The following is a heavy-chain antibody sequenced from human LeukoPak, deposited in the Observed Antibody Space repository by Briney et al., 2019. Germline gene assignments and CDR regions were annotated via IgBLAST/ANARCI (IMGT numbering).Heavy chain of an antibody. CDR2: IYSGGST. Sequence: GGSLRLSCAASGFTFSNAWMSWVRQAPGKGLEGVSVIYSGGSTYYADSVKGRFTISRDNSKNTLYLQMNSLRAEDTAVYYCAREGELLRGAFDIWGQGTMVTVSS. V-gene: IGHV3-53*01. CDR3: AREGELLRGAFDI. CDR1: GFTFSNAW. J-gene: IGHJ3*02. D-gene: IGHD1-26*01.